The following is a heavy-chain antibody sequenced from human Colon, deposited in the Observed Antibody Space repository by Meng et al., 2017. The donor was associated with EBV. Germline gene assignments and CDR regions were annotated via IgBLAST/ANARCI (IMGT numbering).Heavy chain of an antibody. J-gene: IGHJ4*02. CDR1: GGSISSGDYY. CDR2: IYYSGST. CDR3: ARDRGGLGAFDY. D-gene: IGHD5-12*01. V-gene: IGHV4-30-4*01. Sequence: QVPVTGSGPGLVKPSQTLSLTCTVSGGSISSGDYYWSWIRQPPGKGLEWIGYIYYSGSTYYNPSLKSRVTISVDTSKNQFSLKLSSVTAADTAVYYCARDRGGLGAFDYWGQGTLVTVSS.